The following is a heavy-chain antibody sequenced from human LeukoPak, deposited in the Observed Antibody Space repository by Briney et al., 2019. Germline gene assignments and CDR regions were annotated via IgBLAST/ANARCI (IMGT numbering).Heavy chain of an antibody. CDR2: IYHSGST. V-gene: IGHV4-30-2*01. D-gene: IGHD3-22*01. CDR3: ASPPGLFYS. Sequence: PSETLSLTCAVSGGSISSGGYSWSWIRQPPGKGLEWIGYIYHSGSTYYNPSLKSRVTISVDRSKNQFSLKPSSVTAADTAVYYCASPPGLFYSWGQGTLVTVSS. CDR1: GGSISSGGYS. J-gene: IGHJ4*02.